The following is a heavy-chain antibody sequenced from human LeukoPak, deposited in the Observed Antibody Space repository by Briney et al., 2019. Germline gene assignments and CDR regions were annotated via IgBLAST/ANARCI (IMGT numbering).Heavy chain of an antibody. V-gene: IGHV4-34*01. Sequence: SETLSLTCAVYGGSFSGYYWSWICQPPGKGLEWIGEINHSGSTNYNPSLKSRVTISVDTSKNQFSLKLSSVTAADTAVYYCAREPYLEWLLYRKNDAFDIWGQGTMVTVSS. CDR3: AREPYLEWLLYRKNDAFDI. D-gene: IGHD3-3*01. CDR2: INHSGST. J-gene: IGHJ3*02. CDR1: GGSFSGYY.